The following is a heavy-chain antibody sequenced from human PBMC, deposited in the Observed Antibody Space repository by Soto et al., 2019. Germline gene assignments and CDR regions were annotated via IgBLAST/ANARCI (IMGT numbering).Heavy chain of an antibody. CDR1: GGSFSGYY. D-gene: IGHD2-15*01. V-gene: IGHV4-34*01. CDR3: AGIHCSGGSCPHNYYYYGMDV. J-gene: IGHJ6*02. CDR2: INHSGST. Sequence: SETLSLTCAVYGGSFSGYYWSWIRQPPGKGLEWIGEINHSGSTNYNPSLKSRVTISVDTSKNQFSLKLSSVTAADTAVYYGAGIHCSGGSCPHNYYYYGMDVWGQGTTVTVSS.